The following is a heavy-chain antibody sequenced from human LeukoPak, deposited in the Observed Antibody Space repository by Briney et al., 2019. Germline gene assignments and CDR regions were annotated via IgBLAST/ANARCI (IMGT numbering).Heavy chain of an antibody. CDR1: GYTFTNYY. CDR3: AREISVGAINP. Sequence: ASVKVSCKASGYTFTNYYIHWVRQAPGQGLEWMGIINPSGGSTSYAQKFQGRVTMTRDTSTSTVYMELSSLRSEDTAVYYCAREISVGAINPWGQGTLVTVSS. D-gene: IGHD1-26*01. J-gene: IGHJ5*02. V-gene: IGHV1-46*01. CDR2: INPSGGST.